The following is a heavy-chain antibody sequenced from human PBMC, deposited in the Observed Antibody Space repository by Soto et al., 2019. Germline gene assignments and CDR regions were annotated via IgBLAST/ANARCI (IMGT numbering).Heavy chain of an antibody. CDR1: GYTFNTYS. J-gene: IGHJ4*01. V-gene: IGHV1-18*01. Sequence: HVQLVQSGAEVRKPGASVKVSCKASGYTFNTYSISWVRQAPGQGLEWMGWISTYNGNTKYAQNLQGRVTMTTDTSYNTADMELRSLRSDDTAVYYCARVDLDFDYWGQGTLVTVSS. CDR3: ARVDLDFDY. CDR2: ISTYNGNT.